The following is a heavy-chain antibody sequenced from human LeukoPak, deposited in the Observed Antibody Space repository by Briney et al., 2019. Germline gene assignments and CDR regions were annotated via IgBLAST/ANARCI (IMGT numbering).Heavy chain of an antibody. CDR3: ASLSGGEGGCSYGILRDY. CDR1: AGTFSSYA. Sequence: ASVTVSFTASAGTFSSYAISWVRQAPGQGLEWMGGIIPIFGTANYAHKLQGRVTITTDESTSTAYMELSSLRSEDKAVYCCASLSGGEGGCSYGILRDYWGQGTLVSVSS. D-gene: IGHD5-18*01. J-gene: IGHJ4*02. V-gene: IGHV1-69*05. CDR2: IIPIFGTA.